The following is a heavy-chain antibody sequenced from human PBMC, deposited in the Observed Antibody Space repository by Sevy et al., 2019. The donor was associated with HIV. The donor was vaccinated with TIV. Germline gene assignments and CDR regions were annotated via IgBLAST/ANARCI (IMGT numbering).Heavy chain of an antibody. CDR2: TGYDGSKT. CDR3: ARYFFGGPENYNVVTGSYSGPLDS. CDR1: GFTFSSYA. V-gene: IGHV3-30*04. D-gene: IGHD3-9*01. Sequence: GGSLRLSCAASGFTFSSYAMHWVRQAPGKGLEWVAVTGYDGSKTNYADSVQGRFIASRDNSKSTLYLHMNSLRREDTAVYYCARYFFGGPENYNVVTGSYSGPLDSWGQGALVTVSS. J-gene: IGHJ4*02.